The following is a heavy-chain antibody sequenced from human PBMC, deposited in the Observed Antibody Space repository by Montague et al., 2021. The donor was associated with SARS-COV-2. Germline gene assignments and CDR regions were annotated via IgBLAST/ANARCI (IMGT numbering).Heavy chain of an antibody. V-gene: IGHV4-59*01. CDR1: GGSISSCY. Sequence: SETLSLTCTVSGGSISSCYWSWIRQPPGKGLEWIGYIYYSGSVNYSPSLKSRVTISVDTSKNQFSLKLSSVTAADTAVYYCARVFPRWLQFDPYFDYWGQGTLVTVSS. CDR2: IYYSGSV. J-gene: IGHJ4*02. D-gene: IGHD5-24*01. CDR3: ARVFPRWLQFDPYFDY.